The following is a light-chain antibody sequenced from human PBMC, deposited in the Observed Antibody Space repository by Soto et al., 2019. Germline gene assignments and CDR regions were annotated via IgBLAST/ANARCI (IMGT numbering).Light chain of an antibody. V-gene: IGKV3-15*01. Sequence: EIVMTQSPATLSVSPGERATLSCRASQSVSSNLAWYQQKPGQAPRLLIYGASTRATGIPARFSGSGSGTEFTLTISSLQSEDFAVYYCQQYNNWLLLSFGLGTKVEIK. CDR3: QQYNNWLLLS. J-gene: IGKJ4*01. CDR1: QSVSSN. CDR2: GAS.